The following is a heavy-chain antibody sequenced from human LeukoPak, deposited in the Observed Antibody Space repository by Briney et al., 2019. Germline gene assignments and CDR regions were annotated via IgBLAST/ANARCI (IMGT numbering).Heavy chain of an antibody. CDR1: EFTFSNYW. CDR2: KNIDGSKN. D-gene: IGHD6-19*01. Sequence: GGSLRLSCAASEFTFSNYWMSWVRQAPGKGLERVAHKNIDGSKNYYVDSVEGRFTISRDNAKNSLYLQLNSLRAEDTAVYYCATTVAGYPDDYFDHWGQGTLVTVSS. CDR3: ATTVAGYPDDYFDH. J-gene: IGHJ4*02. V-gene: IGHV3-7*01.